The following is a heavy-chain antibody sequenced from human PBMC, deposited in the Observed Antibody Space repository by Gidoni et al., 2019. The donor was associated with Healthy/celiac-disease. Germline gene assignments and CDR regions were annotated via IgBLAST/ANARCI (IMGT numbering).Heavy chain of an antibody. V-gene: IGHV3-48*03. CDR2: ISSSGSTI. D-gene: IGHD1-26*01. CDR3: ARVRELLVDY. J-gene: IGHJ4*02. CDR1: GFTFSSYE. Sequence: EVQLVESGGGLVQPGGSLRLSCAASGFTFSSYEMNWVRQAPGKGLEWVSYISSSGSTIYYADSVKGRFTISRDNAKNSLYLQMNSLRAEDTAVYYCARVRELLVDYWGQGTLVTVSS.